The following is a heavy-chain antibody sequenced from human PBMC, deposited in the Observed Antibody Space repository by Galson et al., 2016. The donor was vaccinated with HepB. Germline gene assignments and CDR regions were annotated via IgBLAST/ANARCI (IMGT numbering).Heavy chain of an antibody. V-gene: IGHV4-4*02. CDR3: ARVVSYSYGQNWFDP. CDR1: GGSINSNNW. CDR2: IYHRGDT. D-gene: IGHD5-18*01. Sequence: SETLSLTCTVSGGSINSNNWWSWVRQPPGKGLEWIGDIYHRGDTNDNPSLKSRVTISVDKSNNEFSLKLTSLTAADTAVYYCARVVSYSYGQNWFDPWGQGTLVIVSS. J-gene: IGHJ5*02.